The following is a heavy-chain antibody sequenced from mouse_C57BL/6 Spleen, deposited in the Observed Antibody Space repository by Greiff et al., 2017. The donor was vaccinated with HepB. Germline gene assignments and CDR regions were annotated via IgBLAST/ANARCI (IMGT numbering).Heavy chain of an antibody. CDR1: GFTFSDYG. D-gene: IGHD2-4*01. CDR3: ARDRDYDGGY. J-gene: IGHJ2*01. V-gene: IGHV5-17*01. CDR2: ISSGSSTI. Sequence: EVKLVESGGGLVKPGGSLKLSCAASGFTFSDYGMHWVRQAPEKGLEWVAYISSGSSTIYYADTVKGRFTISRDNAKNTLFLQMTSLRSEDTAMYYCARDRDYDGGYWGQGTTLTVSS.